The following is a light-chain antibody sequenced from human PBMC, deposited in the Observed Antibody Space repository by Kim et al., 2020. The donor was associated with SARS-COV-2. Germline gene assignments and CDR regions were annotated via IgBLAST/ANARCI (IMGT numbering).Light chain of an antibody. CDR1: QDIANS. J-gene: IGKJ1*01. V-gene: IGKV1-27*01. CDR2: AAA. Sequence: SDSIGDRVTITCRASQDIANSLAWYQQKPGKVPQVLIYAAATLQSGVPSRFSGSGSGTEFTLTIGSLQTEDVATYYCQKYNSAPWTFGPWTKGDIK. CDR3: QKYNSAPWT.